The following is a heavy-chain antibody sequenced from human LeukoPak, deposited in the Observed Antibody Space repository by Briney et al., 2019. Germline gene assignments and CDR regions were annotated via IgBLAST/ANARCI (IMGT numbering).Heavy chain of an antibody. CDR2: INPSGGNT. CDR1: GFTFSSNP. CDR3: ARDLVGSLIDY. Sequence: GGSLRLSCAGSGFTFSSNPLSWVRQAPGKGLEWVSAINPSGGNTYYADSVRGRFTISRDNSKNTLYLQMNSLRAEDTAVYYCARDLVGSLIDYWGQGTLVTVSS. V-gene: IGHV3-23*01. D-gene: IGHD2-15*01. J-gene: IGHJ4*02.